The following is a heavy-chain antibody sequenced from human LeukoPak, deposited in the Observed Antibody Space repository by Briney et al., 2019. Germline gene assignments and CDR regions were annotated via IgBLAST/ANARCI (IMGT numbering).Heavy chain of an antibody. D-gene: IGHD7-27*01. CDR1: GYTFTGYY. J-gene: IGHJ4*02. V-gene: IGHV1-2*02. CDR2: INPNSGGT. Sequence: ASVTVSCKASGYTFTGYYMHWVRQAPGQGLEWMGWINPNSGGTNYAQTFEGRVTMTRDTSNSTAYMELSRLRSEDTAGYYGARDLGTAFDYRGQGTLVTVS. CDR3: ARDLGTAFDY.